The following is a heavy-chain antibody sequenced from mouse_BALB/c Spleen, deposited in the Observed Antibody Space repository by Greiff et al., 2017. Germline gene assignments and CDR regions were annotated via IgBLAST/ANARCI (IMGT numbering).Heavy chain of an antibody. CDR2: IRNKANGYTT. J-gene: IGHJ3*01. Sequence: EVKLVESGGGLVQPGGSLRLSCATSGFTFTDYYMSWVRQPPGKALEWLGFIRNKANGYTTEYSASVKGRFTISRDNSQSILYLQMNTLRAEDSATYYCARDYGSCRFAYWGQGTLVTVSA. CDR1: GFTFTDYY. D-gene: IGHD1-1*02. CDR3: ARDYGSCRFAY. V-gene: IGHV7-3*02.